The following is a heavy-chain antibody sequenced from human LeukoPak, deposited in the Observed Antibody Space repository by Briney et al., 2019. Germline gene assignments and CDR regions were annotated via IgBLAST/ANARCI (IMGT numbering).Heavy chain of an antibody. Sequence: SQTLSLTCAISGDSVSSNSATWNWIRQSPSRGLEWLGRTYYRSKWLNDYAVSVKSRITVKPDTSKNQFSLQLNSVTPEDTAVYYCARDPAYTSGWTKNGFDIWGQGTMVTVSS. CDR3: ARDPAYTSGWTKNGFDI. CDR2: TYYRSKWLN. CDR1: GDSVSSNSAT. V-gene: IGHV6-1*01. D-gene: IGHD6-19*01. J-gene: IGHJ3*02.